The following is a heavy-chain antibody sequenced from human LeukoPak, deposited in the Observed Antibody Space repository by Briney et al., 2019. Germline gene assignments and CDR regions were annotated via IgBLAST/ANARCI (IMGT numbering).Heavy chain of an antibody. D-gene: IGHD3-10*01. J-gene: IGHJ6*03. CDR1: GYTLTELS. CDR2: FDPEDGET. CDR3: ARDENYYGSGSYQNYYMDV. V-gene: IGHV1-24*01. Sequence: ASVKVSCKVSGYTLTELSMHWVRQAPGKGLEWMGGFDPEDGETIYAQKFQGRVTITADESTSTAYMELSSLRSEDTAVYYCARDENYYGSGSYQNYYMDVWGKGTTVTISS.